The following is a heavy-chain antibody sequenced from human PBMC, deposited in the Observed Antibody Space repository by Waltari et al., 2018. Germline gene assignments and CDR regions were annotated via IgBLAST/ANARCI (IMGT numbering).Heavy chain of an antibody. D-gene: IGHD6-13*01. CDR2: INHSGST. V-gene: IGHV4-34*01. CDR3: ARAGIAAAGTYFDY. Sequence: QVQLQQWGAGLLKRSETRSLTRAVNGGSFSGYCWPWFRQPPGKGLEWIGEINHSGSTNYNPSLKSRVTISVDTSKNQFSLKLSSVTAADTAVYYCARAGIAAAGTYFDYWGQGTLVTVSS. J-gene: IGHJ4*02. CDR1: GGSFSGYC.